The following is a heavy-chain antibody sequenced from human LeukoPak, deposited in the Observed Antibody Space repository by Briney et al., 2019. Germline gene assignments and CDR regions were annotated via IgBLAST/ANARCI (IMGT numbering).Heavy chain of an antibody. V-gene: IGHV3-48*03. CDR2: ISGSGSTI. CDR3: ARVGAYTDYAPDY. Sequence: GGSLRLSCAASGFTFSSYEMNWVRQAPGEGLEWVSYISGSGSTIYYADSVKGRFTISRDNAKNSLYLQMNSLRAEDTAVYYCARVGAYTDYAPDYRGQGTLVTVSS. J-gene: IGHJ4*02. D-gene: IGHD3-16*01. CDR1: GFTFSSYE.